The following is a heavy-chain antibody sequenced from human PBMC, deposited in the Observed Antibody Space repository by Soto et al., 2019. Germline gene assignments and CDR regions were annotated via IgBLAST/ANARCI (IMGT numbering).Heavy chain of an antibody. CDR2: ISGSGGST. Sequence: QPGGSLRLSCAASGITFSSYAMTWVRQAPGKGLEWVSGISGSGGSTNYADSVKGRFTISRDNSKNTLYVQMNSLRAEDTAIYYCAKDKGDGYNNFDYWGQGTLVTVSS. CDR1: GITFSSYA. J-gene: IGHJ4*02. CDR3: AKDKGDGYNNFDY. D-gene: IGHD5-12*01. V-gene: IGHV3-23*01.